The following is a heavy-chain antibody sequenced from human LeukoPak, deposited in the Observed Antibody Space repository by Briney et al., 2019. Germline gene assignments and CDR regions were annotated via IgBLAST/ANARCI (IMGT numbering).Heavy chain of an antibody. CDR1: GFTFSSYA. D-gene: IGHD3-3*01. CDR3: AKGSTPPDYDFWSGPNDAFDI. CDR2: ISGSGGST. V-gene: IGHV3-23*01. J-gene: IGHJ3*02. Sequence: GGSLRLSCAASGFTFSSYAMSWVRQAPGKGLEWVSAISGSGGSTYYADSVKGRFTISRDNSKNTLYLKMNSLRAEDTAVYYCAKGSTPPDYDFWSGPNDAFDIWGQGTMVTVSS.